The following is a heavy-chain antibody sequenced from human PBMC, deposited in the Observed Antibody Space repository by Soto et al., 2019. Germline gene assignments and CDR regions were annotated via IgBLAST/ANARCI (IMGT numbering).Heavy chain of an antibody. CDR3: ARGQRFSDWFDP. CDR2: IYSSGST. J-gene: IGHJ5*02. Sequence: SETLSLTCTVSGGAISTYYWTFIRQPAGKGLEWIGRIYSSGSTKYNPSLQSRVTMSLDTSNNQFSLRLTSVTAADTAVYYCARGQRFSDWFDPWGQGTLVTVSS. V-gene: IGHV4-4*07. D-gene: IGHD3-3*01. CDR1: GGAISTYY.